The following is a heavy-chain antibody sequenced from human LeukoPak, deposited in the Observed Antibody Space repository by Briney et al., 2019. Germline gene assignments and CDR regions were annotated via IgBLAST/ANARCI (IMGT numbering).Heavy chain of an antibody. J-gene: IGHJ4*02. CDR3: AREVYSSGWEFDY. V-gene: IGHV3-7*01. D-gene: IGHD6-19*01. Sequence: GGSLRLSCAASGFTFSSYWMSWVRQAPGKGLEWVANIKQDGSEKYYVDSVKGRFTISRDNAKNSLYLQMNSLRAEDTAVYYCAREVYSSGWEFDYWGQGTLVTVSS. CDR2: IKQDGSEK. CDR1: GFTFSSYW.